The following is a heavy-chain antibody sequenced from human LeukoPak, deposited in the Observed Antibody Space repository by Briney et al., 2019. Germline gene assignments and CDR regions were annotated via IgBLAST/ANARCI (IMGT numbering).Heavy chain of an antibody. D-gene: IGHD5-18*01. Sequence: GASVKVSCKASGYTFTGYYMHWVRQAPGQGLEWMGWINPNSGGTNYAQKFQGWVTMTRDTSISTAHMELSRLRSDDTAVYYCARWMSGYSYGYPSGAFDIWGQGTMVTVSS. J-gene: IGHJ3*02. V-gene: IGHV1-2*04. CDR2: INPNSGGT. CDR1: GYTFTGYY. CDR3: ARWMSGYSYGYPSGAFDI.